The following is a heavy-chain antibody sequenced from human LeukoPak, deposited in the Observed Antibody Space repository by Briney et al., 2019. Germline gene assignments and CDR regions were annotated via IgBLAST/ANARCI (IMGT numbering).Heavy chain of an antibody. J-gene: IGHJ4*02. CDR1: GFTVNDYY. CDR3: ATEGDASN. D-gene: IGHD2-21*02. V-gene: IGHV3-43D*03. Sequence: QPGGSLRLSCAASGFTVNDYYMSWVRQAPGKGLEWVSLISWDGGSTYYADSVKGRFTISRDNSKSSLYLQMNSLRAEDTALYYCATEGDASNWGQGTLVTVSS. CDR2: ISWDGGST.